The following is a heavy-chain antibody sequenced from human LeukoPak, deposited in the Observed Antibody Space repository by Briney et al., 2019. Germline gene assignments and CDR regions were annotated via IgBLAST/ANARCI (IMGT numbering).Heavy chain of an antibody. Sequence: PGGSLRLSCAASGFTFTNAWMSWVRQAPRKGLEWVGRVTSKANGGTTDYAAPVKGRFTISRDDSKNTVYLQMNSLKTEDTAVYYCTTLRSGYWGQGTLVTVSS. CDR3: TTLRSGY. CDR1: GFTFTNAW. V-gene: IGHV3-15*01. J-gene: IGHJ4*02. D-gene: IGHD3-10*01. CDR2: VTSKANGGTT.